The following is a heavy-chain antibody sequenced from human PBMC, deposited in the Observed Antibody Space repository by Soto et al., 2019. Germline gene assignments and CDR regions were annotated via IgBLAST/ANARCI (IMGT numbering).Heavy chain of an antibody. CDR2: VYSTEIT. CDR3: ARGSEAWFDP. Sequence: SETLSLTCTVSGDSISSYFWSWIRQPPGKGLEWIGYVYSTEITNYNPSLKSRVAMSIDTSKNRFSLKVRSVTAADTAVYYCARGSEAWFDPWGQGTLVTV. CDR1: GDSISSYF. V-gene: IGHV4-59*01. J-gene: IGHJ5*02.